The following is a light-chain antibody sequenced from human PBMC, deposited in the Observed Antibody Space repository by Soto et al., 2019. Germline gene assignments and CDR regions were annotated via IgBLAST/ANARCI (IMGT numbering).Light chain of an antibody. Sequence: QSVLTQPPSVSGAPGQRVTISCTGSSSNIGAGYNVHWYQQLPGAAPELLIYDSTNRPSGVPDRFSGSKSGTSASLTISGLQADDEADYYCSSYTSSRTLVFGTGTKVTVL. CDR3: SSYTSSRTLV. V-gene: IGLV1-40*01. J-gene: IGLJ1*01. CDR1: SSNIGAGYN. CDR2: DST.